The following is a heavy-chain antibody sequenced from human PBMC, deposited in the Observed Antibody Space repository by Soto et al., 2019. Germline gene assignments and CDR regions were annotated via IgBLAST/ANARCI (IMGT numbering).Heavy chain of an antibody. CDR1: GGSISSGGYY. J-gene: IGHJ4*02. V-gene: IGHV4-31*03. Sequence: QVQLQESGPGLVKPSQTLSLTCTVSGGSISSGGYYWSWIRQHPGKGLEWIGYIYYSGSTYYNPSLKSXXTXSXATSKNQFSLKLSSVTAADTAVYYCARGTSSGSYDYWGQGTLVTVSS. CDR3: ARGTSSGSYDY. CDR2: IYYSGST. D-gene: IGHD3-10*01.